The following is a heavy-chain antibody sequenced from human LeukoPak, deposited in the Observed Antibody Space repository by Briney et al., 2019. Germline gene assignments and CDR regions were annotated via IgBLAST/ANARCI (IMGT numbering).Heavy chain of an antibody. D-gene: IGHD3-10*01. CDR3: ARDGRYYYGSGSYLDGMDV. CDR1: GGTFSSYA. J-gene: IGHJ6*02. Sequence: SVKVSCKASGGTFSSYAISWVRQAPGQGLEWMGRIIPILGIANYAQKFQGRVTITADKSTSTAYMELSSLRSEDTAVYYCARDGRYYYGSGSYLDGMDVWGQGTTVTVSS. V-gene: IGHV1-69*04. CDR2: IIPILGIA.